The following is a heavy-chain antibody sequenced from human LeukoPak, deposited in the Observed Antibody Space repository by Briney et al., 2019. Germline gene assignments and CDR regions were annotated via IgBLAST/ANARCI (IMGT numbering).Heavy chain of an antibody. Sequence: AGGSLRLSCAVSGFNFDDYAMHWFRQAPGRGLEWVSGINWKTGNGIYADSVKGRFTISRDNAKNSLYRQMSSLRAEDTALYYCTRRAARWQFDLWGRGTLLTVSS. D-gene: IGHD5-24*01. CDR3: TRRAARWQFDL. J-gene: IGHJ2*01. V-gene: IGHV3-9*01. CDR2: INWKTGNG. CDR1: GFNFDDYA.